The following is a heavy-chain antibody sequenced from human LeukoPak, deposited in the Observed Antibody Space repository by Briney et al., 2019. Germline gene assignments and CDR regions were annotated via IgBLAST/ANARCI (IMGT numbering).Heavy chain of an antibody. CDR3: AGVGLSPSWFDP. V-gene: IGHV1-69*05. Sequence: EASVKVSCKASGGTFSSYAISWVRQAPGQGLEWMGGIIPIFGTANYAQKFQGRVTITTDESTSTAYMELSSLRSEDTAVYYCAGVGLSPSWFDPWGQGTQVTVSS. J-gene: IGHJ5*02. D-gene: IGHD3-16*02. CDR1: GGTFSSYA. CDR2: IIPIFGTA.